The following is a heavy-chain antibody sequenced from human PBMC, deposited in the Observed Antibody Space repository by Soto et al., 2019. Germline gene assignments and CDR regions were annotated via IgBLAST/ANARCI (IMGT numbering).Heavy chain of an antibody. V-gene: IGHV3-23*01. Sequence: EVQLLESGGGLVQPGGSLRLSCAASGFTFGSYAMSWVRQAPGKGLEWVSAISGSGGSTYYADSVKGRFTISRDNSKNTLYLQMSSLRAEDTAVYYCAKALSGWYGVFDYWGQGTLVTVSS. D-gene: IGHD6-19*01. J-gene: IGHJ4*02. CDR3: AKALSGWYGVFDY. CDR1: GFTFGSYA. CDR2: ISGSGGST.